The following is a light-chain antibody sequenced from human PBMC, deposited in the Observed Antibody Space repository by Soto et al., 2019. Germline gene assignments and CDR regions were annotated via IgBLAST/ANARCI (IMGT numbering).Light chain of an antibody. CDR1: SSDVGGYNY. Sequence: QSVLTQPPSASGSPGQSVTISCTGTSSDVGGYNYVSWYQQYPGKAPKLMIYEVSTRPSGVPDRFSGSKSGNTASLTVSGLQAEDEADYYCSSYAGSSVAFGGGTKLTVL. CDR3: SSYAGSSVA. J-gene: IGLJ2*01. V-gene: IGLV2-8*01. CDR2: EVS.